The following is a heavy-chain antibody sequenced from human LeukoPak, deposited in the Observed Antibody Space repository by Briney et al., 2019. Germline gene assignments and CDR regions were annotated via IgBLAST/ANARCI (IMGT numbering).Heavy chain of an antibody. D-gene: IGHD3-10*01. Sequence: SETLSLTCAVSGGSISGSSYYWGWIRQPPGKGLEWIGSIYYSGSTYYNPSLKSRVTISVDTSKNQFSLKLNSVTATDMAVYYCARHYGPWGQGTLVTVSS. V-gene: IGHV4-39*01. CDR3: ARHYGP. J-gene: IGHJ4*02. CDR1: GGSISGSSYY. CDR2: IYYSGST.